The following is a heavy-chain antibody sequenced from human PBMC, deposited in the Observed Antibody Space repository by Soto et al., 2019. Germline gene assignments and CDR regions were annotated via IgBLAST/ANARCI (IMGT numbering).Heavy chain of an antibody. CDR2: IKQAGSEK. V-gene: IGHV3-7*01. CDR1: GFTFSAYW. J-gene: IGHJ4*02. CDR3: AREKRANGYCDY. D-gene: IGHD6-25*01. Sequence: EVQLVESGGGLVQTGGSLRLSCAASGFTFSAYWMSWVRQAPGKGLEWVANIKQAGSEKYYVDSVNGRFIISRDDAKNSLFLQVNSLRVEDTAVYYCAREKRANGYCDYWCQGTLVTVSS.